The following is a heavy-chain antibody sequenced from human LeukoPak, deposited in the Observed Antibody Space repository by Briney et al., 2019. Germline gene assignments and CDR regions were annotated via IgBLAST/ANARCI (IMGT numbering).Heavy chain of an antibody. Sequence: GGSLTLSCAASGFAFKNYVMTWVRQPPGKGLEWVSRSSGSGGSTYYTDSVKGRFTISRDNTKNTLFLQMNSLRAEDTAVYYCAKDSTVSGSYYGMDIWGQGTTVTVSS. V-gene: IGHV3-23*01. CDR1: GFAFKNYV. J-gene: IGHJ6*02. D-gene: IGHD3-3*01. CDR2: SSGSGGST. CDR3: AKDSTVSGSYYGMDI.